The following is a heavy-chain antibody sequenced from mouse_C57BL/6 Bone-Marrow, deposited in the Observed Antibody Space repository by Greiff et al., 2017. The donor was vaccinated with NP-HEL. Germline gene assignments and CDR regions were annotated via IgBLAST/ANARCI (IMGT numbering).Heavy chain of an antibody. CDR2: LHPSDSDT. V-gene: IGHV1-74*01. Sequence: QVHVKQPGAELVKPGASVKVSCKASGYTFTSYWMNWVKQRPGQGLEWIGRLHPSDSDTNYNQKFTGTATLPVDKSSSTSYMQLSSLTSEDSSVYYCWTVLPHFDVWGTGTTVTVSS. CDR3: WTVLPHFDV. J-gene: IGHJ1*03. CDR1: GYTFTSYW. D-gene: IGHD1-1*01.